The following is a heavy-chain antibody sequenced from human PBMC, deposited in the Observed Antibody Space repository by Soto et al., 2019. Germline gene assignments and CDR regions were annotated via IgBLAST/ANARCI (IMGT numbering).Heavy chain of an antibody. D-gene: IGHD6-19*01. V-gene: IGHV1-18*01. CDR1: GYTFTTYG. CDR3: ARDPVAGTYFDY. CDR2: INGYNGNT. Sequence: QVQLVQSGAEVKKPGASVKVSCKASGYTFTTYGISWVRQAPGQGLEWMGWINGYNGNTKYAQKLQGRVTMTTDTSTRTAYMELRSLRTDDPAVYYCARDPVAGTYFDYWGQGTLVTVSS. J-gene: IGHJ4*02.